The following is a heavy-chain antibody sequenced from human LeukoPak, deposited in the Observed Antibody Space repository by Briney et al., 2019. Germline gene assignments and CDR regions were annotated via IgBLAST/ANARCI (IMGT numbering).Heavy chain of an antibody. J-gene: IGHJ5*02. CDR2: INQDGSEK. V-gene: IGHV3-7*03. D-gene: IGHD1-26*01. CDR3: ARDLLRLRRFDP. Sequence: GGSLRLSCAASGFTFSSHWMSWVRQAPGEGLEWVANINQDGSEKYYVDSVKGRFTISRDNARNSLYLQMNSLRAEDTAVYYCARDLLRLRRFDPWGQGTLVTVSS. CDR1: GFTFSSHW.